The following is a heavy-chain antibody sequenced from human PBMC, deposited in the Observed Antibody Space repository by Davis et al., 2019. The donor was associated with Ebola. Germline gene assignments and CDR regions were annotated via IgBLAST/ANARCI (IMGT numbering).Heavy chain of an antibody. Sequence: ASVTVSCKASGYTFTRYGISWLRQAPGQGLEWMGWINTETGNPMYAQGFSGRFVFSLDTSVRTAFLQISGLRAEDTAVYYCARSTLSQDAFDIWGQGTLVTVSS. CDR3: ARSTLSQDAFDI. J-gene: IGHJ3*02. CDR2: INTETGNP. D-gene: IGHD2/OR15-2a*01. V-gene: IGHV7-4-1*02. CDR1: GYTFTRYG.